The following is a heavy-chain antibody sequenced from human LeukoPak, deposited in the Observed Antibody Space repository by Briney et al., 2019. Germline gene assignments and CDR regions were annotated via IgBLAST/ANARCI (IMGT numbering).Heavy chain of an antibody. CDR2: IRYDGSNK. J-gene: IGHJ3*02. D-gene: IGHD3-9*01. CDR3: SGLTFDAFDI. Sequence: GGSLRLSCAASGFTFSSYGMHWVRQAPGKGLEWVAFIRYDGSNKYYADSVKGRFTISRDNSKNTLYLQMNSLRAEDTAVYYCSGLTFDAFDIWGQGTMVTVSS. V-gene: IGHV3-30*02. CDR1: GFTFSSYG.